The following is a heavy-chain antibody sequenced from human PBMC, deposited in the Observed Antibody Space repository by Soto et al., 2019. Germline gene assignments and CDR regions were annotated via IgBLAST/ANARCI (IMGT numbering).Heavy chain of an antibody. Sequence: ASVKVSCKASGYTFTSYYMHWVRQAPGQGLEWMGIINPSGGSTSYAQKFQGRVTMTRDTSTSTVYMELSSLRSEDTAVYYCAGDPQAAAGPNWFDPGGQGTRVTVPP. CDR1: GYTFTSYY. D-gene: IGHD6-13*01. CDR3: AGDPQAAAGPNWFDP. CDR2: INPSGGST. J-gene: IGHJ5*02. V-gene: IGHV1-46*01.